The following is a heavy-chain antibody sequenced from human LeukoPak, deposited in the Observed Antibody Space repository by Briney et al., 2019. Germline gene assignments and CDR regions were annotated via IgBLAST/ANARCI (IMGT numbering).Heavy chain of an antibody. CDR1: GYSFTSYW. J-gene: IGHJ6*02. V-gene: IGHV5-51*01. D-gene: IGHD2-2*01. CDR2: IYPGDSDT. CDR3: ARRDGYCSSTSCYADYYYGMDV. Sequence: GESLKISCKGSGYSFTSYWIGWVRQMPGKGPEWMGIIYPGDSDTGYSPSFQGQVTISADKSISTAYLQWSSLKASDTAMYYCARRDGYCSSTSCYADYYYGMDVWGQGTTVTVSS.